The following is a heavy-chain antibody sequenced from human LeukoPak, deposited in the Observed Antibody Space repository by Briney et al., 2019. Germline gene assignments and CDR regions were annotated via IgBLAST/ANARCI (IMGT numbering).Heavy chain of an antibody. CDR3: AREYYDILTGYENYYYYGMDV. J-gene: IGHJ6*02. CDR2: INPSGGST. D-gene: IGHD3-9*01. Sequence: GASVKVSCKASGYTFTSYYMHWVRQAPGQGLEWMGIINPSGGSTSYAQKFQGRVTMTRDTSTSTVYMELSRLRSDDTAVYYCAREYYDILTGYENYYYYGMDVWGQGTTVTVSS. V-gene: IGHV1-46*01. CDR1: GYTFTSYY.